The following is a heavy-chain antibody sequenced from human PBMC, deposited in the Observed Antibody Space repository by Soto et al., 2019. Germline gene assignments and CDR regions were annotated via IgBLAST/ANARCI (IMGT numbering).Heavy chain of an antibody. CDR1: GFTFSSYG. J-gene: IGHJ6*03. CDR3: ARDTVTTDYYMDV. D-gene: IGHD4-17*01. Sequence: QVQLVESGGGVVQPGRSLRLSCAASGFTFSSYGMHWVRQAPGKGLEWVAVIWYDGSNKYYADSVKGRFTISRDNSKNTLYLQMNSLRAEDTAVYYCARDTVTTDYYMDVWGKGTTVTVSS. CDR2: IWYDGSNK. V-gene: IGHV3-33*01.